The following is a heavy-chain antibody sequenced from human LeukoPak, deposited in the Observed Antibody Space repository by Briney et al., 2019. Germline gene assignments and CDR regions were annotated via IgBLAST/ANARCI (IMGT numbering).Heavy chain of an antibody. Sequence: GGSLGLSCAASGFTFSSYSMNWVRQAPGKGLEWVSSISSSSSYIYYADSVKGRFTISRDNAKNSLYLQMNSLRAEGTAVYYCARDLSYYDSSGYYFGDYWGQGTLVTVSS. V-gene: IGHV3-21*01. CDR1: GFTFSSYS. J-gene: IGHJ4*02. CDR2: ISSSSSYI. D-gene: IGHD3-22*01. CDR3: ARDLSYYDSSGYYFGDY.